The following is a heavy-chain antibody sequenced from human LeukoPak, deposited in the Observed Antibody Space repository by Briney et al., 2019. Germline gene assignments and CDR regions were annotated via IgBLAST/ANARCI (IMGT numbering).Heavy chain of an antibody. CDR1: GFTFSNG. V-gene: IGHV3-30*02. Sequence: GGSLRLSCAAFGFTFSNGTHWVRQTPGKGLEWVAFIRHDGSYQQYADSVKGRFTVSRDNSKDMVYLQMNSLRTEDTAVYYCAKNRDSSDYPRDFDFWGQGTLVTVSS. J-gene: IGHJ4*02. D-gene: IGHD3-22*01. CDR3: AKNRDSSDYPRDFDF. CDR2: IRHDGSYQ.